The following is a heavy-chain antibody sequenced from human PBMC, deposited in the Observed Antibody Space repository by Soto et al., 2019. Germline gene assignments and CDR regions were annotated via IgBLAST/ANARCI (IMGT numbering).Heavy chain of an antibody. CDR3: ARSTDPHKYSSVYNWFDP. J-gene: IGHJ5*02. CDR2: IIPIFGTA. V-gene: IGHV1-69*12. Sequence: QVQLVQSGAEVKKPGSSVKVSCKASGGTFSSSAISWVRQASGQGLEWMGGIIPIFGTAKDAQKFQGRVTITADESTSTAYMELSRLRSEDTAMYYCARSTDPHKYSSVYNWFDPWGQGTLVTVSS. CDR1: GGTFSSSA. D-gene: IGHD6-25*01.